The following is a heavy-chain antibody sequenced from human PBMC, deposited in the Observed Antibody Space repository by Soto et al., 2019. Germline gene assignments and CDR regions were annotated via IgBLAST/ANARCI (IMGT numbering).Heavy chain of an antibody. Sequence: GESLKISCQASGYSFSKYWIGWVRQVPGKGLEWMGIIYPSDSDIRYSPSFQGQVTISVDKSTNTTYLQWTSLQASDTAMYYCARQIYDSDTGPNFQYYFDSWGQGTPVTVSS. V-gene: IGHV5-51*01. D-gene: IGHD3-22*01. CDR3: ARQIYDSDTGPNFQYYFDS. J-gene: IGHJ4*02. CDR1: GYSFSKYW. CDR2: IYPSDSDI.